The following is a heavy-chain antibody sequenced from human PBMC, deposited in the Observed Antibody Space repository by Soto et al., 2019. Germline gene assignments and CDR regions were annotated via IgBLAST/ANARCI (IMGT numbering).Heavy chain of an antibody. CDR3: ARDRYFDWCDENDD. CDR2: INSDGSST. D-gene: IGHD3-9*01. J-gene: IGHJ4*02. Sequence: EVQLVESGGGLVQPGGSLRLSCAASGFTFSSYWMHWVRQAPGQGLVWVSRINSDGSSTSYADSVKGRFTISRDNAKNTLYLQMNSWSAEDTAVYYCARDRYFDWCDENDDWGQGTLVTVSS. V-gene: IGHV3-74*01. CDR1: GFTFSSYW.